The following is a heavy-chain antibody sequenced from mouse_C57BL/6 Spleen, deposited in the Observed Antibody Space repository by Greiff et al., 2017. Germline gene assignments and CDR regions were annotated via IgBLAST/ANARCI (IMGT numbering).Heavy chain of an antibody. V-gene: IGHV1-64*01. CDR3: ARRNDYDYAMDY. CDR2: IHPNSGST. Sequence: QVQLQQPGAELVKPGASVKLSCKASGYTFTSYWMHWVKQRPGQGLEWIGMIHPNSGSTNYNEKFKSKATLTVDQSSSTAYMQLSSLTSEDSAVYYCARRNDYDYAMDYWGQGTSVTVSS. J-gene: IGHJ4*01. CDR1: GYTFTSYW. D-gene: IGHD2-4*01.